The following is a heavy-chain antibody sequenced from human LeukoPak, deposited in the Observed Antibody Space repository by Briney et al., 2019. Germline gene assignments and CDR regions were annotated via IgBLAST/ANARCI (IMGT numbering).Heavy chain of an antibody. CDR2: TYYRSKWHY. CDR1: GDSVSSNSAA. Sequence: SQTLSLTCVISGDSVSSNSAAWNWIRQSPSRGLEWLGRTYYRSKWHYDYAVSVKSRITINPDTSKNQFSLHLDSVAPEDTAVYYCAGYSYGVRPSWGQGTLVSVSS. D-gene: IGHD5-18*01. V-gene: IGHV6-1*01. J-gene: IGHJ5*02. CDR3: AGYSYGVRPS.